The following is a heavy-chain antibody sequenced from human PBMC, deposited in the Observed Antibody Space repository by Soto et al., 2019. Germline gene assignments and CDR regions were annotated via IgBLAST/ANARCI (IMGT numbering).Heavy chain of an antibody. CDR3: ARDANLEWLGGSWFDP. Sequence: GGSLRLSCAASGFTFSSYSMNWVRQAPGKGLEWVSYISSSSSTIYYADSVKGRFTISRDNAKNSLYLQMNSLRAEDTAVYYCARDANLEWLGGSWFDPWGQGTLVTVSS. D-gene: IGHD3-3*01. CDR2: ISSSSSTI. J-gene: IGHJ5*02. V-gene: IGHV3-48*01. CDR1: GFTFSSYS.